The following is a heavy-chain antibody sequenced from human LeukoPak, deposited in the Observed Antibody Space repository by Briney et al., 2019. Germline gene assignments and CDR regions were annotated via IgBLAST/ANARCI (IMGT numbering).Heavy chain of an antibody. V-gene: IGHV3-30-3*01. CDR2: ISFDGSNK. D-gene: IGHD3-9*01. J-gene: IGHJ4*02. Sequence: GGSLRLSCAASGFTFSSYVIHWVRQAPGEGLEWVAVISFDGSNKYYGDSLKGRFTISRDNSKNTLYLQMNSLRGEDMAIYYCARDIGWLSGFYYWGQGTLVTVSS. CDR1: GFTFSSYV. CDR3: ARDIGWLSGFYY.